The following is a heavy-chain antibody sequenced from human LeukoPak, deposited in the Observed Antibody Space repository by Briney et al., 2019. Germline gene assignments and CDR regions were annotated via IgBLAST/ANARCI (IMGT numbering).Heavy chain of an antibody. CDR1: GYTFTSYE. Sequence: SVHVSYLASGYTFTSYEINWVGQATGRGGEWMGWMYPNRGNTDYEQNFQGRVTMTRNTSRSTAYIEPSTLGCKGPAGSYLWRLDDRTGYHYFDYWGQGSLVTVSS. J-gene: IGHJ4*02. D-gene: IGHD3-22*01. CDR3: WRLDDRTGYHYFDY. CDR2: MYPNRGNT. V-gene: IGHV1-8*01.